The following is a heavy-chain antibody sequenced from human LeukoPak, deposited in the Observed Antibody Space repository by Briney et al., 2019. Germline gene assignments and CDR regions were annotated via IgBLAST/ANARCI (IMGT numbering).Heavy chain of an antibody. Sequence: GESLKISSKGSGYSFTSYWIGWVRPMPGKGLEWMGIIYPGDSDTRYSPSFQGQVTISADKSISTAYLQWSSLKASDTAMYYCERQNTAMVTSFDYWGQGTLVTVSS. CDR2: IYPGDSDT. V-gene: IGHV5-51*01. J-gene: IGHJ4*02. D-gene: IGHD5-18*01. CDR3: ERQNTAMVTSFDY. CDR1: GYSFTSYW.